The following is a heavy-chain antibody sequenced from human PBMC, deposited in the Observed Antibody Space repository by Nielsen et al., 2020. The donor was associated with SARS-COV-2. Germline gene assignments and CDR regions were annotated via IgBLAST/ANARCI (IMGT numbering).Heavy chain of an antibody. D-gene: IGHD3-3*01. Sequence: WVRQAPGQGLEWMGIINPSGGSTSYAQKFQGRVTMTTDTSTSTAYMELRSLRSDDTAVYYCARVDPSYYDFWSGYYWTYFDYWGQGTLVTVSS. J-gene: IGHJ4*02. CDR2: INPSGGST. V-gene: IGHV1-46*01. CDR3: ARVDPSYYDFWSGYYWTYFDY.